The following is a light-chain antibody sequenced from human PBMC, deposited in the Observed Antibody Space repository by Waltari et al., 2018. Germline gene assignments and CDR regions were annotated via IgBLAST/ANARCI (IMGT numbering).Light chain of an antibody. CDR3: QQYNHWPPLT. CDR1: QSISSN. V-gene: IGKV3-15*01. CDR2: AAS. Sequence: EIVMSQSPATLSVSPGERATLSCRASQSISSNLAWYQQNPGQAPRLLIYAASTRATGIPARFSGSGSGTEFTLTISSLQSEDFAAYYCQQYNHWPPLTFGGGTKVEIK. J-gene: IGKJ4*01.